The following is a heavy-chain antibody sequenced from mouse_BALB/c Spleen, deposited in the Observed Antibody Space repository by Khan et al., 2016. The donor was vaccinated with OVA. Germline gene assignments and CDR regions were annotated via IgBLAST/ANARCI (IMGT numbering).Heavy chain of an antibody. Sequence: QVQLQQSGAELVKPGASVKLSCKTSGYTFTSYWIQWVKQRPGQGLGWIGEIFPGTGTTYYNENFKGKATLTIDTSSTTAYMQLSRLTSEDSAVYFCARGYFGNYEFAYWGQGTLVTVSA. CDR2: IFPGTGTT. V-gene: IGHV1S132*01. CDR3: ARGYFGNYEFAY. CDR1: GYTFTSYW. J-gene: IGHJ3*01. D-gene: IGHD2-1*01.